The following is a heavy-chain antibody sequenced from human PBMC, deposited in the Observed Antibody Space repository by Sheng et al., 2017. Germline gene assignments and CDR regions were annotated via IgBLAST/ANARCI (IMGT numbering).Heavy chain of an antibody. CDR1: GGSISSSSFF. V-gene: IGHV4-39*01. Sequence: QLQLQESGPGLVKPSETLSLTCSVSGGSISSSSFFWGWIRQPPGKGLEWIGTIYYSGSTYYNPSLKSRVTISVDTSKNQFSLKLSSVTAADTAVYYCARLCSSSSCLVDYWAREPWSPSPQ. J-gene: IGHJ4*02. D-gene: IGHD2-2*01. CDR2: IYYSGST. CDR3: ARLCSSSSCLVDY.